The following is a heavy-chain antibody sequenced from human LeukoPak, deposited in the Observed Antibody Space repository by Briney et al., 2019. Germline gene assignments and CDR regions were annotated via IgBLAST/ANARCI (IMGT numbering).Heavy chain of an antibody. CDR3: ARPYYYDSRIDP. D-gene: IGHD3-22*01. J-gene: IGHJ5*02. CDR1: GGSISSGDYY. CDR2: MYYSGST. Sequence: SETLSLTCTVSGGSISSGDYYWSWNCQPPGKGLEWIAYMYYSGSTYYNPSLKSRVTMSADTSKNQLSLKLSSVTAADTAVYYCARPYYYDSRIDPWGQGILVTVSS. V-gene: IGHV4-30-4*01.